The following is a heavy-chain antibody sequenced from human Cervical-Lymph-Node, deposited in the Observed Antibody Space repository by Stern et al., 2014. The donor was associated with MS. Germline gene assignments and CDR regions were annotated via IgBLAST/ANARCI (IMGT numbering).Heavy chain of an antibody. D-gene: IGHD5-18*01. J-gene: IGHJ6*02. CDR1: GFTFTSSA. CDR3: AADVVDTAMVFAHYYYYGMDV. CDR2: TGVGSGNT. V-gene: IGHV1-58*01. Sequence: QMQLVQSGPEVKKPGTSVKVSCKASGFTFTSSAVQWVRQARGQRLEWVGWTGVGSGNTNYAQKFQERVTITRDMSTSTAYMELSSLRSEDTAVYYCAADVVDTAMVFAHYYYYGMDVWGQGTTVTVSS.